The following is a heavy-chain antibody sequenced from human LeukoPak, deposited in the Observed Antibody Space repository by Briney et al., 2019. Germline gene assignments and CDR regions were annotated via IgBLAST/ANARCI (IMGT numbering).Heavy chain of an antibody. CDR1: GFTFSSYW. Sequence: PGGSLRLSCAASGFTFSSYWMSWVRQAPGKGLEWVANIKQDGSEKYYVDSVKGRFTISRDNAKNSLHLQMNSLRAEDTAVYYCATSYGDYPNDAFDIWGQGTMVTVSS. J-gene: IGHJ3*02. CDR2: IKQDGSEK. V-gene: IGHV3-7*01. CDR3: ATSYGDYPNDAFDI. D-gene: IGHD4-17*01.